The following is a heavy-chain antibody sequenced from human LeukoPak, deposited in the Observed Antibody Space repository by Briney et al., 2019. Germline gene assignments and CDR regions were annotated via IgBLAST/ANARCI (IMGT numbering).Heavy chain of an antibody. D-gene: IGHD6-13*01. CDR2: IIPIYGKA. CDR1: VGTFSSYA. CDR3: ASQSQQRLVTFDI. V-gene: IGHV1-69*05. Sequence: SLRVSCKASVGTFSSYAISWVRQAPGQGLAWMGGIIPIYGKANYAQKFQGRVTITTDESTSTAYMELSSLRSEDTAVYYCASQSQQRLVTFDIWGQGTMVTVSS. J-gene: IGHJ3*02.